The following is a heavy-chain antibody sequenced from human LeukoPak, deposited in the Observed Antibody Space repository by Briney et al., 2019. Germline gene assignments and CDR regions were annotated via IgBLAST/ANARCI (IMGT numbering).Heavy chain of an antibody. Sequence: ASVKVSCKASGYTLTSYGISWVRQAPGHGLEWMGWISAYNGNTNYAQKLQGRVTMTTDTSTSTAYMELRSLRSDDTAVYYCARRNSGYYYYYWGQGTLVTVSS. CDR3: ARRNSGYYYYY. CDR2: ISAYNGNT. D-gene: IGHD3-22*01. J-gene: IGHJ4*02. V-gene: IGHV1-18*01. CDR1: GYTLTSYG.